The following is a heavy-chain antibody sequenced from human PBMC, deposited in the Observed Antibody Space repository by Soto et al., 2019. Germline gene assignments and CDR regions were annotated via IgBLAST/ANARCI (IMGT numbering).Heavy chain of an antibody. CDR2: INHSGST. J-gene: IGHJ5*02. CDR3: ARVQRRGYGDYNWFDP. D-gene: IGHD4-17*01. Sequence: SETLSLTCAVYGGSFSGYYWSWIRQPPGKGLEWIGEINHSGSTNYNPSLKSRVTISVDTSKHQFSLKLSSVTAADTAVYYCARVQRRGYGDYNWFDPWGQGTLVTVSS. CDR1: GGSFSGYY. V-gene: IGHV4-34*01.